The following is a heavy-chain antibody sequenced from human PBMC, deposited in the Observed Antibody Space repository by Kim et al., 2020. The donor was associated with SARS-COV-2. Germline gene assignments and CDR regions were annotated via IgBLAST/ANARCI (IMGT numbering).Heavy chain of an antibody. J-gene: IGHJ5*02. CDR1: GYTFTGYY. CDR3: ARDRRPGYYDSSGQGPSA. CDR2: INPNSGGT. V-gene: IGHV1-2*06. D-gene: IGHD3-22*01. Sequence: ASVKVSCKASGYTFTGYYMHWVRQAPGQGLEWMGRINPNSGGTNYAQKFQGRVTMTRDTSISTAYMELSRLRSDDTAVYYCARDRRPGYYDSSGQGPSAWGQGTLVTVSS.